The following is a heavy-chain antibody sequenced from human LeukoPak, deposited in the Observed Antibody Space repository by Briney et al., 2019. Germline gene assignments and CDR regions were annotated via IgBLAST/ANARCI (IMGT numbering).Heavy chain of an antibody. V-gene: IGHV4-34*01. CDR1: GGSFSDYY. CDR2: IDPSGST. CDR3: VRVGYSYVINDWSRTGLGAYPTKYYYHMDV. Sequence: SETLSLTCAVYGGSFSDYYWGWIRQPPGKGLEWIGEIDPSGSTNYSPSLKSRVTISVDTSKNQFSLKLSSVAAADTAVYFCVRVGYSYVINDWSRTGLGAYPTKYYYHMDVWDKGATVAVSS. D-gene: IGHD5-18*01. J-gene: IGHJ6*03.